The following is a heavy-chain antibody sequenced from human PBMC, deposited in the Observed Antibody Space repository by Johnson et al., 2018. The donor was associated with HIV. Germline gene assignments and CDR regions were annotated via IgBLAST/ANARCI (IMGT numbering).Heavy chain of an antibody. D-gene: IGHD5-24*01. Sequence: QVQLVESGGGVVQPGRSLRLSCAASRFTFSSSAMHWVRQAPGKGLEWVAVISYDGSNKYYADSVKGRFTISRDNSKNTLYLQMNSLRAEDTAVYYCARDVRWLPDAFDIWGQGTMVTVSS. J-gene: IGHJ3*02. CDR1: RFTFSSSA. CDR3: ARDVRWLPDAFDI. CDR2: ISYDGSNK. V-gene: IGHV3-30-3*01.